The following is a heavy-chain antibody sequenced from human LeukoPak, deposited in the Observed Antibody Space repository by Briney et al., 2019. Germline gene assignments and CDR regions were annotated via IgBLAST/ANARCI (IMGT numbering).Heavy chain of an antibody. J-gene: IGHJ5*02. V-gene: IGHV3-74*01. CDR2: ILSDASST. CDR1: GFTFSSSW. Sequence: PGGSLRLSCAASGFTFSSSWMHWVRQAPGKGLVWVARILSDASSTYYADSVKGRFTISRDNSKNTLYLQMNSLRAEDTAVYYCAKEFKGPPRNWFDPWGQGTLVTVSS. CDR3: AKEFKGPPRNWFDP.